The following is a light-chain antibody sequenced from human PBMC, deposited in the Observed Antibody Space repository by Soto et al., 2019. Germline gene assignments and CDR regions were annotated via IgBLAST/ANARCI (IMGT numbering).Light chain of an antibody. CDR3: QQYNDWPPT. Sequence: EIVLTQSPATLSLSPGERATLSCLASRSFASSYLAWYQQKPGQAPRLLIYGASTRATGIPARFSGSGSGTEFTLSIGSLQSEDFAVYYCQQYNDWPPTFGQGTKVDIK. CDR1: RSFASSY. V-gene: IGKV3-15*01. J-gene: IGKJ1*01. CDR2: GAS.